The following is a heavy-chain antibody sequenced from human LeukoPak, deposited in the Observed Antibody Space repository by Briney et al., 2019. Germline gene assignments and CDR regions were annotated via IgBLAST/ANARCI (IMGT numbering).Heavy chain of an antibody. CDR2: IYDSGST. CDR1: GGSIKSHY. J-gene: IGHJ6*03. CDR3: ARVRWLNAYYHYYYMDV. Sequence: SETLSLTCTVSGGSIKSHYWSWIRQPPGKGLEWIGYIYDSGSTNYNPSLKSRVTISLDAAKDQFSLRLGSVTAADTALYYCARVRWLNAYYHYYYMDVWGKGTTVTVSS. D-gene: IGHD3-22*01. V-gene: IGHV4-59*11.